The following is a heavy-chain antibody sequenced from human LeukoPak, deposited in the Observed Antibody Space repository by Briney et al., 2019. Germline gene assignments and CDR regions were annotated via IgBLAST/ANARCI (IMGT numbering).Heavy chain of an antibody. Sequence: GESLKISCKGSGYSFTSYWIGWVRQMPGKGLEGMGIIYPGDSDTRYSPSFQGHVAIPADKSISTAYLQWSSLKASDTAMYYCARHARGYIVATPFDYWGRGTLVTVSS. V-gene: IGHV5-51*01. D-gene: IGHD5-12*01. CDR2: IYPGDSDT. CDR3: ARHARGYIVATPFDY. J-gene: IGHJ4*02. CDR1: GYSFTSYW.